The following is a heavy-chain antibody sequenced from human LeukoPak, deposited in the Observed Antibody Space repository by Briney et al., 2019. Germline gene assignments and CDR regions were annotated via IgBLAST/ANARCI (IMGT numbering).Heavy chain of an antibody. J-gene: IGHJ4*02. CDR3: AKGSTGIAVATYYFDY. V-gene: IGHV3-66*01. D-gene: IGHD6-19*01. CDR1: GFSVRSNY. CDR2: LYNDGST. Sequence: GGSLRLSCAASGFSVRSNYMSWVRQAPGKGLEWVSVLYNDGSTYYADSVKGRFTISRDNSKNTLYLQMNSLRAEDTAVYYCAKGSTGIAVATYYFDYWGQGTLVTVSS.